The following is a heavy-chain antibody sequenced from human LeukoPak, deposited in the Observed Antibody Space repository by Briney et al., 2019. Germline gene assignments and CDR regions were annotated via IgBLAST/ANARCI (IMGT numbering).Heavy chain of an antibody. V-gene: IGHV1-2*02. CDR2: INPNSGGT. CDR1: GYTFTGYY. D-gene: IGHD6-13*01. Sequence: ASVKVSCKASGYTFTGYYMHWVRQAPGQGLEWMGWINPNSGGTNYAQKFQGRVTMTRDTSISTAYMELSRLRSDDTAVYYCARTYSSSWHTRGDDAFDIWGQGTMVTVSS. CDR3: ARTYSSSWHTRGDDAFDI. J-gene: IGHJ3*02.